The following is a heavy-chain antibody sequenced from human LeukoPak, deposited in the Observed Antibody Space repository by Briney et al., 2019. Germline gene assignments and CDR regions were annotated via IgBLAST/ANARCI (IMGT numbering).Heavy chain of an antibody. CDR2: INPNSGGT. Sequence: ASVKVSCKASGYTFTSYGISWVRQAPGQGLQWMGWINPNSGGTNYAQKFQGRVTMTRDTSISTAYMELGRLRSDDTAVYYCATTVITGTPWWIDPWGQGTLVTVSS. CDR3: ATTVITGTPWWIDP. CDR1: GYTFTSYG. J-gene: IGHJ5*02. D-gene: IGHD1-20*01. V-gene: IGHV1-2*02.